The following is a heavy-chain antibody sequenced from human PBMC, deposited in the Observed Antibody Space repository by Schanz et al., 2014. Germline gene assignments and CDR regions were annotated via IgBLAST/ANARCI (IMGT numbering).Heavy chain of an antibody. J-gene: IGHJ4*02. Sequence: QLQLQESGPGLVKPSETLSLICSVSGGSINSNSYYWGWIRQPPGKGLEWIGNVFYTGTTYTNPSRRTRLPLSVDTSNNRFPLKLPSVPAADTAVYFCARHGPLAGIPLDYWGRGTLVTVSS. CDR1: GGSINSNSYY. CDR3: ARHGPLAGIPLDY. D-gene: IGHD6-19*01. V-gene: IGHV4-39*01. CDR2: VFYTGTT.